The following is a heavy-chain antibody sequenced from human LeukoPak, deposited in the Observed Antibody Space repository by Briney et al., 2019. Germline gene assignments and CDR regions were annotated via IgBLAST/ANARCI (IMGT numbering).Heavy chain of an antibody. V-gene: IGHV1-46*01. CDR2: IKPSGSRR. D-gene: IGHD6-13*01. CDR3: ARDLGPGLYSSSWYGMDV. CDR1: GYTFTSYW. Sequence: ASVKVSCAASGYTFTSYWMHWVRQAPGRGLEWMGIIKPSGSRRSYVHNVQGRVTMSRDTSTSSVYMQMNSLRSEDTAVYYCARDLGPGLYSSSWYGMDVWGQGTTVTVSS. J-gene: IGHJ6*02.